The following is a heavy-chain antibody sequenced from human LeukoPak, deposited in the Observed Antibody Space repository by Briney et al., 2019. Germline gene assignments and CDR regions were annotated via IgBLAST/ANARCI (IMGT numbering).Heavy chain of an antibody. J-gene: IGHJ4*02. CDR2: ISVSATTM. CDR3: AKDRQYYYGSGSYPDY. V-gene: IGHV3-11*01. Sequence: GGSLRLSCATSGFTFTDYYMSWIRQAPGKGLEWVSYISVSATTMYYADSVKGRFTISRDNSKNTLYLQMNSLRAEDTAVYYCAKDRQYYYGSGSYPDYWGQGTLVTVSS. CDR1: GFTFTDYY. D-gene: IGHD3-10*01.